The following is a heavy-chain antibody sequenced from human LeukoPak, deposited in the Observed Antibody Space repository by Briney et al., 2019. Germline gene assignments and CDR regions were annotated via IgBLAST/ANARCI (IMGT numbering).Heavy chain of an antibody. CDR1: GGSISSYY. V-gene: IGHV4-39*01. J-gene: IGHJ4*02. CDR2: IYYSGNT. Sequence: ASETLSLTCTVSGGSISSYYWGWIRQPPGKGLEWIGSIYYSGNTYYNASLKSQVSISIDTSKNQFSLRLTSVTAADTAVYYCARQTGSGLFILPGGQGTLVTVSS. CDR3: ARQTGSGLFILP. D-gene: IGHD3/OR15-3a*01.